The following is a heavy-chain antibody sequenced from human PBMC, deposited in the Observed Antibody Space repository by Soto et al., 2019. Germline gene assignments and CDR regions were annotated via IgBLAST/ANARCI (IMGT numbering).Heavy chain of an antibody. CDR2: ISAYNGNT. Sequence: VKVAKKASGYPFTSYGISWGRQSPGQGLEWMGWISAYNGNTNYAQKLQGRVTMTTDTSTSTAYMELRSLRSDDTAVYYCARAINPSGSYYPLSYCGQRTLVTVSS. CDR3: ARAINPSGSYYPLSY. D-gene: IGHD1-26*01. CDR1: GYPFTSYG. V-gene: IGHV1-18*04. J-gene: IGHJ4*02.